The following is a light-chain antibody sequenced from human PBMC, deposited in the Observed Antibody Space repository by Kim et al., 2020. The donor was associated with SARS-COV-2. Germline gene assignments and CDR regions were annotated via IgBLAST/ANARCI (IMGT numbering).Light chain of an antibody. V-gene: IGKV3-15*01. Sequence: SPGERATLSCRASQSVSSNLAWYQHKPGQAPRLLIYGASTRATGIPARFSGSGSGTEFTLTISSLQSEDFAVYYCQQYNNWLTWTFGQGTKVEIK. J-gene: IGKJ1*01. CDR3: QQYNNWLTWT. CDR1: QSVSSN. CDR2: GAS.